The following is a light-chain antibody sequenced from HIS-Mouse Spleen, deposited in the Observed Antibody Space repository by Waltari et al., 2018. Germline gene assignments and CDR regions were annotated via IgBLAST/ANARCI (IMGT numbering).Light chain of an antibody. CDR2: RNN. J-gene: IGLJ1*01. CDR1: SSNLGSNY. CDR3: AAWDDSLSDYV. V-gene: IGLV1-47*01. Sequence: QSVLTQPPSASGTPGPRVTISCSGSSSNLGSNYVYWYQQLPGTAPKLLIYRNNQRPSGVPDRFSGSKSGTSASLAISGLRSEDEADYYCAAWDDSLSDYVFGTGTKVTVL.